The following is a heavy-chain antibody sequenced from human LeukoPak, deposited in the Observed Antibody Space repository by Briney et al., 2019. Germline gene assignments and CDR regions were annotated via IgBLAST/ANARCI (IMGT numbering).Heavy chain of an antibody. J-gene: IGHJ4*02. V-gene: IGHV3-74*01. CDR2: INSDGSTT. D-gene: IGHD6-13*01. CDR1: GFSFSTYW. Sequence: GGSLRLSCAASGFSFSTYWMRWVRQAPGKGLVWVSRINSDGSTTTYADSVKDRFTISRDNAKNTLYLQMNSLRAEDTALYYCASTTNWAAATGYYFDYWGQGTLVTVSS. CDR3: ASTTNWAAATGYYFDY.